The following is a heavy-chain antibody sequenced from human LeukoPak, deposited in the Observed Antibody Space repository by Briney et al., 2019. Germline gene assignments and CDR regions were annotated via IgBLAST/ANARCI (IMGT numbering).Heavy chain of an antibody. Sequence: PGGSLRLSCAASGFTFSSYWMHWVRQAPGKGLVWVSSIPASGGSTYYADSVKGRFTISRDNSKNSLYLQMNSLRAEDTAVYYCAKAADLGDSSGYIHCADYWGQGTLVTVSS. CDR2: IPASGGST. D-gene: IGHD3-22*01. CDR1: GFTFSSYW. J-gene: IGHJ4*02. CDR3: AKAADLGDSSGYIHCADY. V-gene: IGHV3-23*01.